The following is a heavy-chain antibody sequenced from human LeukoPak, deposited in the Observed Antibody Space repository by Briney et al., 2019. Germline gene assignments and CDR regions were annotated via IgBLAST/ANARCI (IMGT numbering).Heavy chain of an antibody. D-gene: IGHD3-9*01. Sequence: GGSLRLSCAASGFPFSSYAMGWVRQAPGKGLEWVSSIRGNGERTFYADSVKGRFTISRDNSKNTVSLQMASLEAEDTAVYYCVLTGWHATTSYTFSRDSDFDLWGLGTLVIVSS. CDR2: IRGNGERT. CDR1: GFPFSSYA. CDR3: VLTGWHATTSYTFSRDSDFDL. V-gene: IGHV3-23*01. J-gene: IGHJ2*01.